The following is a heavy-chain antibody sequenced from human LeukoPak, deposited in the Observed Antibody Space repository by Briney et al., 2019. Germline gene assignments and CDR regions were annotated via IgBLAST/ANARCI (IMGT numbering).Heavy chain of an antibody. CDR1: EFTFSNYD. CDR3: AKEQAVAGHPLDY. J-gene: IGHJ4*02. V-gene: IGHV3-30*02. CDR2: VRYDGNNK. D-gene: IGHD6-19*01. Sequence: GGSLRLSCAASEFTFSNYDMHWVRQAPGKGLDWVAFVRYDGNNKYYADSVKGRFTISRDNSKNTLYLQMNSLRAEDTAVYYCAKEQAVAGHPLDYWGQGTLVTVSS.